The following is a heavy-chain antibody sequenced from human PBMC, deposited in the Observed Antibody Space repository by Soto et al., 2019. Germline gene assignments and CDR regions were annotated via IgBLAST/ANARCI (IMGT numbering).Heavy chain of an antibody. Sequence: EVQLLESGGGLVQPGGSLRLSCAASGFTFSSYAMSWVRQAPGKGLEWVSAISGSGGSTYYADSVKGRFTISRDNSKNTLYLQMNSLRAEDTAVYYCANDFGYGDYLAWFDPWGQGTLVTVSS. V-gene: IGHV3-23*01. D-gene: IGHD4-17*01. CDR1: GFTFSSYA. CDR3: ANDFGYGDYLAWFDP. CDR2: ISGSGGST. J-gene: IGHJ5*02.